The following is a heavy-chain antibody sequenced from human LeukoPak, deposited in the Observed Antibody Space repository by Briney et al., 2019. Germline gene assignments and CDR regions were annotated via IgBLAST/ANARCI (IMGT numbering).Heavy chain of an antibody. Sequence: GESLKISCKTSGYRFTSYWIGWVRQMPGKGLEWMGIIYPGDSDTRYSPSFQGQVTISADKSISTAYLQWSSLKASDTAMYYCARPASYYDSSGYLDAFDIWGQGTMVTVSS. CDR1: GYRFTSYW. J-gene: IGHJ3*02. V-gene: IGHV5-51*01. CDR2: IYPGDSDT. CDR3: ARPASYYDSSGYLDAFDI. D-gene: IGHD3-22*01.